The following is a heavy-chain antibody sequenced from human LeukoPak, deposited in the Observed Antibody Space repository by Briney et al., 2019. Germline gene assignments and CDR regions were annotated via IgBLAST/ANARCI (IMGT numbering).Heavy chain of an antibody. CDR2: IYYSGST. V-gene: IGHV4-39*07. Sequence: SETLSLTCTVSGDSISGSSDYWGWIRQPPGKGLEWIGSIYYSGSTYYNPSLKSRVTISVDTSKNQFSLKLSSVTAEDTAVYYCASFYGSGFSFDYWGQGTLVTVSS. D-gene: IGHD3-10*01. J-gene: IGHJ4*02. CDR3: ASFYGSGFSFDY. CDR1: GDSISGSSDY.